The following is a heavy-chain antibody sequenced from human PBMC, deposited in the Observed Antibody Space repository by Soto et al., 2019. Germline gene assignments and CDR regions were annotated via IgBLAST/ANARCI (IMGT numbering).Heavy chain of an antibody. D-gene: IGHD4-4*01. J-gene: IGHJ4*02. V-gene: IGHV3-23*01. CDR2: ISGSGDST. CDR3: AKEGDFSNTFDH. CDR1: DFTFSTYG. Sequence: PGGSLRLSCAASDFTFSTYGMHWVRQAPGKGLEWVSGISGSGDSTYYADSVKGRFTISRDSSKNTVYLQMNSLRAGDTAVYFCAKEGDFSNTFDHWGQGTLVTVSS.